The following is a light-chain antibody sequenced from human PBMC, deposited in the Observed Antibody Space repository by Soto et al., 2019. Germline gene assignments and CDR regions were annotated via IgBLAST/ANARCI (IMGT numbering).Light chain of an antibody. V-gene: IGKV1-39*01. Sequence: DIQLTQSPPSLSATVGDRVTITCRASQTIDSYLNWFQQKPGMAPKLLIYAASKLQSGVPSRFRGSGSGTDFTLTIDTLQPDDFASYYCQQTRSGITFGQGTRLAIK. CDR3: QQTRSGIT. J-gene: IGKJ5*01. CDR2: AAS. CDR1: QTIDSY.